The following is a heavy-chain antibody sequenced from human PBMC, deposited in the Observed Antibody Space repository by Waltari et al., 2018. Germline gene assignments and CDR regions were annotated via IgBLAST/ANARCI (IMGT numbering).Heavy chain of an antibody. CDR3: ARASNIGSSWYEKYFQH. J-gene: IGHJ1*01. V-gene: IGHV4-39*07. D-gene: IGHD6-13*01. CDR1: GGSISSSSYY. CDR2: IYYSGST. Sequence: QLQLQESGPGLVKPSETLSLTCTVSGGSISSSSYYWGWIRQPPGKGLEWIGSIYYSGSTYYNPSLKGRVTISVDTSKNQFSLKLSSVTAADTAVYYCARASNIGSSWYEKYFQHWGQGTLVTVSS.